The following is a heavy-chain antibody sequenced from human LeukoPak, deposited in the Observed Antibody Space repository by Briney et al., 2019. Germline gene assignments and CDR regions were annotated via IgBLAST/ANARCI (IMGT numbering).Heavy chain of an antibody. CDR3: ARAVGATNNAFDI. CDR1: GYTFTGYY. Sequence: ASVKVSCKASGYTFTGYYMHWVRQAPGQGLEWMGRINPNSGGTNYAQKFQGRVTMTRDTSISTAYMELSRLRSDDTAVYYCARAVGATNNAFDIWGQGTMVTVSS. J-gene: IGHJ3*02. V-gene: IGHV1-2*06. D-gene: IGHD1-26*01. CDR2: INPNSGGT.